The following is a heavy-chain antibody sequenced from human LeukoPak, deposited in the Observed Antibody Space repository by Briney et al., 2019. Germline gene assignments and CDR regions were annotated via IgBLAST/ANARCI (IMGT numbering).Heavy chain of an antibody. Sequence: SQTLSLTCAISGDSVSSNSVTWNWIRQSPSRGLEWPGRTYYRSTWYNDYAVSVRGRITVNPDTSKNQFSLHLNSVTPEDTAVYYCARRLTQYDCFDPWGQGIQVTVSS. V-gene: IGHV6-1*01. J-gene: IGHJ5*02. CDR1: GDSVSSNSVT. CDR3: ARRLTQYDCFDP. D-gene: IGHD2-2*01. CDR2: TYYRSTWYN.